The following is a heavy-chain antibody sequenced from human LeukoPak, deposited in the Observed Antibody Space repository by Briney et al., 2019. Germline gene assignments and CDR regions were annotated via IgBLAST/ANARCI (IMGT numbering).Heavy chain of an antibody. D-gene: IGHD3-16*01. CDR1: GGSISSYY. V-gene: IGHV4-59*07. CDR2: LHYSGNT. Sequence: SDTLSLTCTVSGGSISSYYWSWIRQPPGKGLEWMGYLHYSGNTIYNPSLKSRVTISVDTSKNQFSLKLSSVTAADTAVYYCARTYVANSFDIWGQGTMVTVSS. J-gene: IGHJ3*02. CDR3: ARTYVANSFDI.